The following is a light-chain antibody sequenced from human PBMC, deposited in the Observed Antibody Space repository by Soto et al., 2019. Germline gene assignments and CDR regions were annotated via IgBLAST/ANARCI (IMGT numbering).Light chain of an antibody. CDR2: VAS. J-gene: IGKJ1*01. V-gene: IGKV3-15*01. Sequence: EIVMTQSPVTLSVSPGDRATLSCRASQSVNSNLAWYQQKPGQTPKLLIYVASTRATGIPARFSGSGSGTEFTLTISSLQSEDFAVYYCQQYYTRPHTFGQGTKVEIK. CDR1: QSVNSN. CDR3: QQYYTRPHT.